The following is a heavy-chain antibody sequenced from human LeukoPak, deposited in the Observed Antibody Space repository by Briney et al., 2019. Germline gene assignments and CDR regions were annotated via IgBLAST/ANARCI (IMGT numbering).Heavy chain of an antibody. CDR2: IKQDGSEK. J-gene: IGHJ4*02. CDR3: ARGQTTVTN. D-gene: IGHD4-17*01. CDR1: GFTLSSYW. V-gene: IGHV3-7*03. Sequence: GGSLRLSCAASGFTLSSYWMSWVRQAPGKGLEWVANIKQDGSEKYYVDSVKGRFTISRDNAKNSLYLQMNSLRAEDTAVYFCARGQTTVTNWGQGTLVTVSP.